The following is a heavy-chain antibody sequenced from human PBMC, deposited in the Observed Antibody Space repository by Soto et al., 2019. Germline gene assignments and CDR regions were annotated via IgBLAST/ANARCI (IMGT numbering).Heavy chain of an antibody. CDR1: GYTFTSYG. D-gene: IGHD3-9*01. CDR3: AISDGEYFDWVLPNFDY. Sequence: ASVKVSCKASGYTFTSYGISWVRQAPGQGLEWMGIINPSGGSTSYAQKFQGRVTMTRDTSTSTVYMELSSLRSEDTAVYYCAISDGEYFDWVLPNFDYWGQGTLVNVSS. J-gene: IGHJ4*02. CDR2: INPSGGST. V-gene: IGHV1-46*01.